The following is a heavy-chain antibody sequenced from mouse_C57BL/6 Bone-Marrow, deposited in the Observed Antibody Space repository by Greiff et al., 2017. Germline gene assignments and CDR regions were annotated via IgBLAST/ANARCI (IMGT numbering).Heavy chain of an antibody. D-gene: IGHD1-1*02. CDR2: IFPGSGST. V-gene: IGHV1-75*01. CDR3: ARKGGSYCAMDY. CDR1: GYTFTDYY. Sequence: QVQLQQSGPELVKPGASVKISCKASGYTFTDYYINWVKQRPGQGLEWIGWIFPGSGSTYYNEKFKGKATLTVDKSSSTAYMLLSRLTSEDSAVYFGARKGGSYCAMDYWGQGTSVTVSS. J-gene: IGHJ4*01.